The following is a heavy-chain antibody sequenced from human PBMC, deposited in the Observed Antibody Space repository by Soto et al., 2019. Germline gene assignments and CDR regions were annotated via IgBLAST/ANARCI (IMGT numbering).Heavy chain of an antibody. CDR1: GGSISSGGYS. CDR2: IYHSGST. Sequence: SETLSLTCAVSGGSISSGGYSWSWIRQPPGKGLEWIGYIYHSGSTYYNPSLKSRVTISVDTSKNQFSLKLSSVTAADTAVYYCARLFGEEGIAAAGTRPYYYYYYGMDVWGQGTTVTVSS. V-gene: IGHV4-30-2*01. D-gene: IGHD6-13*01. CDR3: ARLFGEEGIAAAGTRPYYYYYYGMDV. J-gene: IGHJ6*02.